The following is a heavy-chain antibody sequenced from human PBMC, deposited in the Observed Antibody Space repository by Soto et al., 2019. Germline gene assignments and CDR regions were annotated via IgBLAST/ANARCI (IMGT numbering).Heavy chain of an antibody. V-gene: IGHV4-30-4*01. Sequence: QVQLQESGPGLVKPSQTLSLTCTVSGCSISDGAYDWSWIRQPPGKGLEWIGHIYDSGNTYNNPSLKSRLTISVDTSKNHFSLNLNSVTAADTAVYYCASGLSGDKVDQWGQGTLVTVSS. J-gene: IGHJ4*02. CDR2: IYDSGNT. D-gene: IGHD2-21*01. CDR3: ASGLSGDKVDQ. CDR1: GCSISDGAYD.